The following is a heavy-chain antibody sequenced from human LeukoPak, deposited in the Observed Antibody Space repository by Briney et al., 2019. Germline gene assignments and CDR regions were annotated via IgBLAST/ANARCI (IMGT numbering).Heavy chain of an antibody. D-gene: IGHD2-15*01. J-gene: IGHJ5*02. CDR3: AREGNYCSGGSCYPGWFDP. CDR1: GGSISSGGYY. Sequence: SETLSLTCTVSGGSISSGGYYWSWIRQHPGKGLEWIGYIYYTGSTYYNPSLKSRVTISVDTSKNQFSLKLSSVTAADTAVYYCAREGNYCSGGSCYPGWFDPWGQGTLVTVSS. CDR2: IYYTGST. V-gene: IGHV4-31*03.